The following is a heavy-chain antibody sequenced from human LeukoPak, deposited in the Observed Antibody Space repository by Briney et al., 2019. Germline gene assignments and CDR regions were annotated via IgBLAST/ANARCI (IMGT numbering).Heavy chain of an antibody. Sequence: SETLSLTCTVSGGSISSSGYYWGWIRQSPGKGLEWIGTMSNSGSTYYNPSLKSRVTISGDTAKNQFSLKLSSVTAADTAVYYCARRSQAAAGRGIDYWGQGTLVTVSS. CDR2: MSNSGST. J-gene: IGHJ4*02. D-gene: IGHD6-13*01. CDR3: ARRSQAAAGRGIDY. CDR1: GGSISSSGYY. V-gene: IGHV4-39*01.